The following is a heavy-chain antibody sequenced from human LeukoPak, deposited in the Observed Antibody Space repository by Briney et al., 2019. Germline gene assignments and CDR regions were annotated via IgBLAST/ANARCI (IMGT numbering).Heavy chain of an antibody. J-gene: IGHJ1*01. V-gene: IGHV4-59*01. Sequence: PSETLSLTCTVSGGSISTYYWNWIRQPPGKGLEWIGYIYHSGSTNYNPSLQGRVTISVDTSKNRFSLNLNSVTAADTAVYYCARGGAARLHFQNWGQGTLVTVSS. CDR1: GGSISTYY. CDR3: ARGGAARLHFQN. CDR2: IYHSGST. D-gene: IGHD6-6*01.